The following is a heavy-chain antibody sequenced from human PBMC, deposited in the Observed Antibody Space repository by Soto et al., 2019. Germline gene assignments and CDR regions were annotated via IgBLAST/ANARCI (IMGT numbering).Heavy chain of an antibody. J-gene: IGHJ4*02. CDR2: ISAYNGNT. D-gene: IGHD3-22*01. Sequence: ETSVKVTCKNSGYIFSSYGISWVRQAPGQGLEWMGWISAYNGNTHYAQNLQGRVAMTTDTSTTTVYLELRSLRFDDTAVYYCAKPPNYYDSSGYYDYWGQGTLVTVSS. CDR3: AKPPNYYDSSGYYDY. V-gene: IGHV1-18*01. CDR1: GYIFSSYG.